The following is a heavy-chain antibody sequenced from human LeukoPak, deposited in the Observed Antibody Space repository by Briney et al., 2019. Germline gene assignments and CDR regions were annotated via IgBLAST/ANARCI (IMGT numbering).Heavy chain of an antibody. CDR3: AKDHDNTDYYYYFDS. Sequence: GGSLRLSCAASGFSFNTYAMNWVRQAPGKGLEWVSGISDTGRTTYYTDSVKGRFTISRDNSKNTLHLQMNSLRAEDRALYFCAKDHDNTDYYYYFDSWGQGTLVTVSS. CDR2: ISDTGRTT. D-gene: IGHD2-21*02. J-gene: IGHJ4*02. CDR1: GFSFNTYA. V-gene: IGHV3-23*01.